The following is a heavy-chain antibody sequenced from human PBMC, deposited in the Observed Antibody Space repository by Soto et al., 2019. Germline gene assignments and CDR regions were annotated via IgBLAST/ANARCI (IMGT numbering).Heavy chain of an antibody. J-gene: IGHJ6*02. D-gene: IGHD6-13*01. CDR3: ARANRRHIAAAGYYYGMDV. CDR1: GYTFTSYA. CDR2: INAGNGNT. V-gene: IGHV1-3*01. Sequence: ASVKVSCKASGYTFTSYAMHWVRQAPGQRLEWMGWINAGNGNTKYSQKFQGRVTITRDTSASTAYMELSSLRSEDTAVYYCARANRRHIAAAGYYYGMDVWGQGTTVTVSS.